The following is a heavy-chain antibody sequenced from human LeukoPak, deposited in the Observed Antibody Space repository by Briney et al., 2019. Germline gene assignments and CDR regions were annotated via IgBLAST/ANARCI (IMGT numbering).Heavy chain of an antibody. CDR2: INPNSGGT. D-gene: IGHD3-10*01. V-gene: IGHV1-2*02. CDR3: ARGRGPYYCVMDV. Sequence: ASVKVFCKASGYTFTGYYIHWVRQAPGQGLEWMGWINPNSGGTKYAQKFQGRVTMTRDTSISTAYMELRRLTADDTAVYYCARGRGPYYCVMDVWGQGTTVTVSS. CDR1: GYTFTGYY. J-gene: IGHJ6*02.